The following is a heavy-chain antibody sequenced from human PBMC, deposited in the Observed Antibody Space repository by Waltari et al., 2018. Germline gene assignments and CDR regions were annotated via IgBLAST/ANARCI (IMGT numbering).Heavy chain of an antibody. CDR1: GYTFTSYA. CDR3: ARDGYSGYDNYGMDV. J-gene: IGHJ6*02. V-gene: IGHV1-3*01. D-gene: IGHD5-12*01. Sequence: QVQLVQSGAEVKKPGASVKVSCKASGYTFTSYAMHWVRQAPGQRLEWMGWINAGNGNTKYSQKFQGRVTITRDTSASTAYMELSSLRSEDTAVYYCARDGYSGYDNYGMDVWGQGTTVTVSS. CDR2: INAGNGNT.